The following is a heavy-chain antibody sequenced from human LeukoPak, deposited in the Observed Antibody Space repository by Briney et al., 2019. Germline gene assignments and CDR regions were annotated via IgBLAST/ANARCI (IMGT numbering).Heavy chain of an antibody. D-gene: IGHD6-19*01. V-gene: IGHV4-59*08. J-gene: IGHJ5*02. Sequence: SETLSLTCTVSGGSISGYYWSWIRQPPGKGLEWIGYIYYSGSTNYNPSLKSRVTISVDTSKNQFSLKLSSVTAADTAVYYCARPISNYSSGWYVRSGNWFDPWGQGTLVTVSS. CDR2: IYYSGST. CDR1: GGSISGYY. CDR3: ARPISNYSSGWYVRSGNWFDP.